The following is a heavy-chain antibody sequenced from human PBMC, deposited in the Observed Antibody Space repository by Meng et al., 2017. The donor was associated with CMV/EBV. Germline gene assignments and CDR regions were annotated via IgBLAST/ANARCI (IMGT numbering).Heavy chain of an antibody. CDR3: ARVDYDSWSGYFDY. D-gene: IGHD3-3*01. V-gene: IGHV3-53*01. CDR2: IYSGGST. CDR1: GFTVSSNY. J-gene: IGHJ4*02. Sequence: CAVSGFTVSSNYMSWVRQAPGKGLEWVSVIYSGGSTYYADSVKGRFTISRDNSKNTLYLQMNSLRAEDTAVYYCARVDYDSWSGYFDYWGQGTLVTVSS.